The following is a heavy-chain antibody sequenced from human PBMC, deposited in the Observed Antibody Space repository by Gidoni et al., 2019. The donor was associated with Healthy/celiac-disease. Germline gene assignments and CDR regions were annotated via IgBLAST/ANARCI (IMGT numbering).Heavy chain of an antibody. D-gene: IGHD5-12*01. J-gene: IGHJ4*02. CDR3: ARDAGYSGYDWGY. CDR1: GGPISSYY. Sequence: QVQLQESGPGLVKHSETLSLTCNVSGGPISSYYWSWIRQPPGKGLEWIGYIYYSGSTNYNPSLKSRVTISVDTSKNQFSLKLSSVTAADTAVYYCARDAGYSGYDWGYWGQGTLVTVSS. V-gene: IGHV4-59*01. CDR2: IYYSGST.